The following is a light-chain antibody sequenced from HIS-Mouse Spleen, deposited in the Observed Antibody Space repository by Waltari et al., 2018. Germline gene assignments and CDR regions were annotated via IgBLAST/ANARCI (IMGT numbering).Light chain of an antibody. V-gene: IGLV2-11*01. CDR3: CSYAGSYPYV. Sequence: QSALTQPRSVSGSPGQSVTISCTGTSSDVGCYNYVPWYQQPPGKAPKLMIYDVSKRPSGVPDRFSGSKSGNTASLTISGLQAEDEADYYCCSYAGSYPYVFGTGTKVTVL. CDR2: DVS. CDR1: SSDVGCYNY. J-gene: IGLJ1*01.